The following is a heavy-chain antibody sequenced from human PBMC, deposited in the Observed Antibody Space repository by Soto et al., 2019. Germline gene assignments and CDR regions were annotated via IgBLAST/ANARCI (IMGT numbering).Heavy chain of an antibody. CDR2: ISSNGDNS. CDR1: GFTFSTYA. D-gene: IGHD3-3*01. CDR3: APGGEWSFNFVY. V-gene: IGHV3-23*01. J-gene: IGHJ4*02. Sequence: GGSLRLSCAASGFTFSTYAMSWVRQAPGKGLEWLVGISSNGDNSYYADSVKGRFTVSRDNSKGTLYLQMNNLRAEDTAVYYCAPGGEWSFNFVYWGPGSLVTVSS.